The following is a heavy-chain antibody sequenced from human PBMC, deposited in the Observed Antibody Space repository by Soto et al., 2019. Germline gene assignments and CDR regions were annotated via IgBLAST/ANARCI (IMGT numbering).Heavy chain of an antibody. CDR3: AKDPILTMIVPRRPHDGGMDV. Sequence: GGSLRLSCAASGFTFSSYAMSWVRQAPGKGLEWVSAISGSGGSTYYADSVKGRFTISRDNSKNTLYLQMNSLRAEDTAVYYCAKDPILTMIVPRRPHDGGMDVWDQGTTVTVSS. CDR2: ISGSGGST. V-gene: IGHV3-23*01. CDR1: GFTFSSYA. J-gene: IGHJ6*02. D-gene: IGHD3-22*01.